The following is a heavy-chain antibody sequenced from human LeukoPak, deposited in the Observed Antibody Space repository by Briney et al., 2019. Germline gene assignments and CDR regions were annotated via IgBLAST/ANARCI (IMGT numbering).Heavy chain of an antibody. CDR2: INHSGST. Sequence: PSETLSLTCAVYGGSFSGYYWSWIRQPPGKGLEWIGEINHSGSTNYNPSLKSRVTISVDTSKNQFSLKLSSVTAADTAVYYCARVLTYSYGCGLVDYWGQGTLVTVFS. J-gene: IGHJ4*02. CDR1: GGSFSGYY. V-gene: IGHV4-34*01. D-gene: IGHD5-18*01. CDR3: ARVLTYSYGCGLVDY.